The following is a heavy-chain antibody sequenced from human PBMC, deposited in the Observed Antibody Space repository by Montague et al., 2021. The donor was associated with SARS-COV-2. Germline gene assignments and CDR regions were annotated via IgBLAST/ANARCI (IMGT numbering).Heavy chain of an antibody. CDR2: RYQNGAT. CDR1: GGSNSRYY. J-gene: IGHJ4*02. Sequence: SETLSLTCTVSGGSNSRYYWSWIRQTPGKGPEWIGSRYQNGATYYSPSLKRPVTILLDTSKNQFSLSLTLVTAADTAVYYCARSGVGIFDFSYFDSWGQGSLVIVSS. V-gene: IGHV4-59*08. D-gene: IGHD3-3*01. CDR3: ARSGVGIFDFSYFDS.